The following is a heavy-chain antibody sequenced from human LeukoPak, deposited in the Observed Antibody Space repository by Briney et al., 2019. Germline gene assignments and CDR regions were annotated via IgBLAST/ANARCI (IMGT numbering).Heavy chain of an antibody. CDR1: GFTFSSYS. Sequence: PGGSLRLSCAASGFTFSSYSMNWVRQAPGKGLEWVSPISSSSSYIYYADSVKGRFTISRDNAKNSLYLQMNSLRAEDTTVYYCAALQYQLLSYGMDVWGQGTTVTVSS. CDR2: ISSSSSYI. CDR3: AALQYQLLSYGMDV. J-gene: IGHJ6*02. V-gene: IGHV3-21*01. D-gene: IGHD2-2*01.